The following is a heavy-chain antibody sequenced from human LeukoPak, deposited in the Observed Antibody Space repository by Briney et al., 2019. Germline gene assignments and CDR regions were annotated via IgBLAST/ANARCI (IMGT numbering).Heavy chain of an antibody. Sequence: PGGSLRLSCAASGFTLSTYAMSWVRQTPGKGLEWVAATSSSDAGTYHADSVRGRFTISRDNSKNTLYLQMNSLRAEDAAVYFCAKAPVTSCRGAYYPFDSWGQGTLVTVSS. J-gene: IGHJ4*02. V-gene: IGHV3-23*01. CDR2: TSSSDAGT. CDR3: AKAPVTSCRGAYYPFDS. D-gene: IGHD4/OR15-4a*01. CDR1: GFTLSTYA.